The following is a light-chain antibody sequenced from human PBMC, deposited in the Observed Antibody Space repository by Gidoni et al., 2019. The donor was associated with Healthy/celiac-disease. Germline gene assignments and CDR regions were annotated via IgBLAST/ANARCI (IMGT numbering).Light chain of an antibody. CDR3: QQSYSTLRT. CDR2: AAS. CDR1: QSISSY. J-gene: IGKJ4*01. V-gene: IGKV1-39*01. Sequence: DIQMTQSPSSLSASVGDRVTITCRASQSISSYLNWYQQKPGKDPKLLIYAASSLQSGVPSRFSGSGSGTDFTRTISSLQPEDFATYYCQQSYSTLRTFXGXTKVEIK.